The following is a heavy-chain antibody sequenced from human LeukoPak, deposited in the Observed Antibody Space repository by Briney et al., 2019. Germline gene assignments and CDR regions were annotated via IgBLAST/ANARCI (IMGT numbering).Heavy chain of an antibody. CDR1: GFTFSSYA. V-gene: IGHV3-23*01. CDR3: AKDWSAFADPDAFDI. D-gene: IGHD2-2*01. J-gene: IGHJ3*02. Sequence: PGGSLRLSCAASGFTFSSYAISWVRQAPGKGLEWVSALSDSGGNTYYADSVKGRFAISRDSSKNTLYLQMNSLRAEDTAVYYCAKDWSAFADPDAFDIWGQGTMVTVSS. CDR2: LSDSGGNT.